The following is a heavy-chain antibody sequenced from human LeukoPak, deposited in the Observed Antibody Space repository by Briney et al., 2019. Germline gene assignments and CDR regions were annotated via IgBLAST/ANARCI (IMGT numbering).Heavy chain of an antibody. CDR3: TTPYDSSGGRAVDAFDI. CDR1: GFTFSNAW. CDR2: IKSKTDGGTT. J-gene: IGHJ3*02. Sequence: SGGSLRLSCAASGFTFSNAWMSWVRQAPGKGLEWVGRIKSKTDGGTTDYAAPVKGRFTISRDDSKNTLYLQMNSLKTEDTAVYYCTTPYDSSGGRAVDAFDIWGQGTMVTVSS. V-gene: IGHV3-15*01. D-gene: IGHD3-22*01.